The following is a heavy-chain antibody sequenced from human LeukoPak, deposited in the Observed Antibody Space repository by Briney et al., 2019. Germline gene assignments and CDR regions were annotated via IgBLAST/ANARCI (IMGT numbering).Heavy chain of an antibody. Sequence: SETLSLTCTVSGGSISSSSYYWGWIRQPPGKGLECIGSIYYSGSTYYNPSLKSRVTISVDTSKNQFSLKLSSVTAADTAVYYCARGYSSGWYLRDWDQGTLVTVSS. J-gene: IGHJ4*02. CDR3: ARGYSSGWYLRD. D-gene: IGHD6-13*01. CDR1: GGSISSSSYY. CDR2: IYYSGST. V-gene: IGHV4-39*07.